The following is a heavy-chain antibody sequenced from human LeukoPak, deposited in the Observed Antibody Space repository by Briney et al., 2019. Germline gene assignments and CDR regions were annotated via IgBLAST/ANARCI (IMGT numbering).Heavy chain of an antibody. CDR1: GGTFSSYA. D-gene: IGHD3-22*01. Sequence: SVKVSCKASGGTFSSYAISWARQAPGQGLEWMGRIIPILGIANYAQKFQGRVTITADKSTSTAYMELSSLRSEDTAVYYCARGVPRLGSSGYHYYFDYWGQGTLVTVSS. CDR2: IIPILGIA. J-gene: IGHJ4*02. V-gene: IGHV1-69*04. CDR3: ARGVPRLGSSGYHYYFDY.